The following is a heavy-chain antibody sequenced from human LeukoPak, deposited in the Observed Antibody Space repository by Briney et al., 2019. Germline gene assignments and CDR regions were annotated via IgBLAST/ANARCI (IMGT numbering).Heavy chain of an antibody. D-gene: IGHD3-10*01. V-gene: IGHV3-30*18. CDR3: AKEESGGRAFDY. CDR1: GFTFSSYG. Sequence: PGRSLRLSCAASGFTFSSYGMHWVRQAPGKGLEWVAVISYDGSNKYYADSVKGRFTISRDNSKNTLYLQMSSLRAEDTAVYYCAKEESGGRAFDYWGQGTLVTVSS. J-gene: IGHJ4*02. CDR2: ISYDGSNK.